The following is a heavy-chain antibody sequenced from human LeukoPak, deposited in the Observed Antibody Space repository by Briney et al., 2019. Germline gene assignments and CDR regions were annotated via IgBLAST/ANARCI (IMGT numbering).Heavy chain of an antibody. J-gene: IGHJ4*02. CDR1: GFTFSSSA. CDR3: ARDRHPYFDY. Sequence: GGSLRLSCAASGFTFSSSAMSWVRQAPGKGLEWVAVISYDGSNKYYADSVKGRFTISRDNSKNTLYLQMNSLRAEDTAVYYCARDRHPYFDYWGQGTLVTVSS. V-gene: IGHV3-30-3*01. CDR2: ISYDGSNK.